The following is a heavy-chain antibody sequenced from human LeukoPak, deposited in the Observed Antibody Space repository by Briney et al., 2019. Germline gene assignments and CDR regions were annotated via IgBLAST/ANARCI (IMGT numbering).Heavy chain of an antibody. CDR2: IYTSGST. J-gene: IGHJ4*02. CDR3: ARPPHR. V-gene: IGHV4-61*02. CDR1: GGSISSGSYY. Sequence: KPSETLSLTCTVSGGSISSGSYYWSWIRQPAGKGLEWIGRIYTSGSTNYNPSLKSRVTISVDTSKNQFSLKLSSVTAADTAVYYCARPPHRWGQGTLVTVSS.